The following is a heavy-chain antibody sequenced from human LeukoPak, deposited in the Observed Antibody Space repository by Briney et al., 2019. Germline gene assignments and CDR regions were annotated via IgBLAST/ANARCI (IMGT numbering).Heavy chain of an antibody. V-gene: IGHV3-7*04. CDR2: IKHDGSET. J-gene: IGHJ4*02. Sequence: GGSLRLSCAASGFTFSSYAMSWVRQAPGKGPEWVASIKHDGSETHYVGSVEGRFTISRGNAKNSLYLEMNNLRTEDTAVYYCARAHQPKWNYVGYTNFWGQGTLVTVSS. CDR3: ARAHQPKWNYVGYTNF. D-gene: IGHD1-7*01. CDR1: GFTFSSYA.